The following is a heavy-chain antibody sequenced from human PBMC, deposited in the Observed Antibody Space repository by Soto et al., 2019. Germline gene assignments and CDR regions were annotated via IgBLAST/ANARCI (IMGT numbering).Heavy chain of an antibody. D-gene: IGHD3-10*01. CDR2: MTPNSGNT. CDR3: ARNLDGTWSFDP. Sequence: QVQLVQSGAEVKKPGASVKVSCKASGYTFTSYDINWVRQATGQGLEWMGWMTPNSGNTGYAQKFQGRVIMTRDTSRSTDYMDLSGLTSEDSAGYSCARNLDGTWSFDPWGEGSLVTVYS. CDR1: GYTFTSYD. J-gene: IGHJ5*02. V-gene: IGHV1-8*02.